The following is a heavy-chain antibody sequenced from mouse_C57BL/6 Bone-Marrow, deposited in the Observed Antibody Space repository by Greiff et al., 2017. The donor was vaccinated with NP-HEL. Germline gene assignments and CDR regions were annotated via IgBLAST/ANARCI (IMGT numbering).Heavy chain of an antibody. CDR2: IRSKSNNYAT. V-gene: IGHV10-1*01. J-gene: IGHJ4*01. D-gene: IGHD1-1*01. CDR3: VRQTTVVANYAMDY. CDR1: GFSFNTYA. Sequence: EVQLQESGGGLVQPKGSLKLSCAASGFSFNTYAMNWVRQAPGKGLEWVARIRSKSNNYATYYADSVKDRFTISRDDSESMLYLQMNNLKTEDTAMYYCVRQTTVVANYAMDYWGQGTSVTVSS.